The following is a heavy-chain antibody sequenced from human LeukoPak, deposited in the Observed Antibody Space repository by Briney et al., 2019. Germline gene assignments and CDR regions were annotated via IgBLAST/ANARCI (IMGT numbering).Heavy chain of an antibody. J-gene: IGHJ4*02. Sequence: PSETLSLTCTVSGYSISSGYYCGFIRPPPGKGLEWIGIYYHSRSTYYTPPLKSRVTISVDTSKNQFSLKLSSVTAADTAVYYCANSPILAVAEYFCSWGQRMFVTVSS. CDR3: ANSPILAVAEYFCS. CDR1: GYSISSGYY. D-gene: IGHD6-19*01. V-gene: IGHV4-38-2*02. CDR2: YYHSRST.